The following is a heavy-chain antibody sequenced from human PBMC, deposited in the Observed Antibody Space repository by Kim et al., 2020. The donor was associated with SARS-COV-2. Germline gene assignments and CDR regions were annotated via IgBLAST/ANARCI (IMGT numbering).Heavy chain of an antibody. V-gene: IGHV3-30*18. CDR2: ISYDGRNN. J-gene: IGHJ4*01. D-gene: IGHD2-15*01. Sequence: GGSLRLSCVATAFTFSNYGMHWVRQAPGKGLEWVAVISYDGRNNYCADSVKGRFTISRDNSKNTLYLQMNSLRVEDTAVYYCAKPYCSGGSCYSGGFDY. CDR3: AKPYCSGGSCYSGGFDY. CDR1: AFTFSNYG.